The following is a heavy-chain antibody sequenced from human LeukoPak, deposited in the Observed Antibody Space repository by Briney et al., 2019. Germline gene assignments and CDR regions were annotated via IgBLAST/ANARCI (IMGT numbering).Heavy chain of an antibody. CDR3: AARHGTYYDFWSGWGSSYYYYGMDV. Sequence: SETLSLTCTVSGGSISSYYWSWIRQPPGKGLEWIGYIYYSGSTNYNPSLKSGVTISVDTSKNQFSLKLSSVTAADTGVYYCAARHGTYYDFWSGWGSSYYYYGMDVWGQGTTVTASS. J-gene: IGHJ6*02. CDR2: IYYSGST. V-gene: IGHV4-59*08. D-gene: IGHD3-3*01. CDR1: GGSISSYY.